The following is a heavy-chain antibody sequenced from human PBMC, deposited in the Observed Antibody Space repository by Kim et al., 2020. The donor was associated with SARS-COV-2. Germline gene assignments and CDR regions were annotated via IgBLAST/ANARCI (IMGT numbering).Heavy chain of an antibody. J-gene: IGHJ4*02. CDR1: GFSFSTTY. Sequence: GGSLRLSCAASGFSFSTTYMSWVRQAPGKGLEWVSISQSGGSTYYADSVKGRFTISRDNSKNTLYLQMNSVRVEDTAVYYCTRDPFGSVTYNSDSWGQGT. V-gene: IGHV3-53*01. D-gene: IGHD3-10*01. CDR2: SQSGGST. CDR3: TRDPFGSVTYNSDS.